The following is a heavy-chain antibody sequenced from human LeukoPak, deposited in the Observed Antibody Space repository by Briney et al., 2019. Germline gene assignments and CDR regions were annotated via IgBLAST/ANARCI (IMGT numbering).Heavy chain of an antibody. V-gene: IGHV4-59*01. Sequence: SETLSLTCTVSGGSISSYYWSWIRQPPGKGLEWIGYIYYSGSTNYNPTLKSRVTISVDTSKNQFSLKLNSVTAADTAVYYCARYTYSSSSFDYWGQGTLVTVSS. J-gene: IGHJ4*02. CDR1: GGSISSYY. CDR3: ARYTYSSSSFDY. D-gene: IGHD6-6*01. CDR2: IYYSGST.